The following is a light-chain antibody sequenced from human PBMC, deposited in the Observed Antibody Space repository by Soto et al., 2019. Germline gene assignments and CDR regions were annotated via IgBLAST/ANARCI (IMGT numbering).Light chain of an antibody. CDR1: QSVSSNF. CDR2: GAS. Sequence: ENVLTQSPGTLYLSPGERATLSCRASQSVSSNFLAWYQQKLGQAPRLLIYGASNRETGIPDRFSGSGSGTEFTLTISRLEPEDFAVYYCQQYDSSTRTFGQGTKVDIK. V-gene: IGKV3-20*01. CDR3: QQYDSSTRT. J-gene: IGKJ1*01.